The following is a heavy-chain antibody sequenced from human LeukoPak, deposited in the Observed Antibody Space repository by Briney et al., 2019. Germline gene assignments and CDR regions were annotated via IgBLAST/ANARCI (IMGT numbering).Heavy chain of an antibody. CDR3: TRMYWNDDY. CDR2: INHSGST. J-gene: IGHJ4*02. D-gene: IGHD1-1*01. V-gene: IGHV4-34*01. CDR1: GGSFSGYY. Sequence: PSETLSLTCAVYGGSFSGYYWSWIRQPPGKGLEWIGEINHSGSTNYNPSLKSRVTISVDTSKNQFSLKLSSVTAADTAVYYCTRMYWNDDYWGQGTLVTVSS.